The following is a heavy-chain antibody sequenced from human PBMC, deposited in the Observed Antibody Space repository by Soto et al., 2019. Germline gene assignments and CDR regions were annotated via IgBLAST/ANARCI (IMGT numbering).Heavy chain of an antibody. CDR3: ARGRGDGYNQDWYFDL. V-gene: IGHV4-34*01. D-gene: IGHD3-10*01. Sequence: SSETLSLTCAVYGGSFSGYYWNWIRQPPGKGLEWIGEINHSGSTNYNLSLKSRVSISEGTSNNQFSLKLSSVTAADTAVYYCARGRGDGYNQDWYFDLWGRGTLVTVSS. CDR1: GGSFSGYY. J-gene: IGHJ2*01. CDR2: INHSGST.